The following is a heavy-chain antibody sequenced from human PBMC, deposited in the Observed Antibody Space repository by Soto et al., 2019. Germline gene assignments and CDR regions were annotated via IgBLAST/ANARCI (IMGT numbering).Heavy chain of an antibody. V-gene: IGHV1-58*01. J-gene: IGHJ4*01. CDR3: AADYDDSSGYDPEGHY. D-gene: IGHD3-22*01. CDR1: GFTFTSSA. Sequence: ASVKVSCKASGFTFTSSAVQWVRQARGQRLEWIGWIVVGSGNTNYAQKFQERVTITRDMSTSTAHMELRSLRAEETAVYYCAADYDDSSGYDPEGHYWG. CDR2: IVVGSGNT.